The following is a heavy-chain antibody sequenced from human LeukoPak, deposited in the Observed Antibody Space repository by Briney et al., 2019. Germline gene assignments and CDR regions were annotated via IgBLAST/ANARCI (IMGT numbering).Heavy chain of an antibody. CDR1: GLTVSSTY. J-gene: IGHJ4*02. Sequence: PAARSLRLSCLAPGLTVSSTYMSWVRQAPGLGLQRPSVIYSGGSTYYTDSVKGRFTISRDNSKNTLYLQMNSLSAEDTAVYYCARNIGGLRYWAQGPLVTVSS. CDR3: ARNIGGLRY. CDR2: IYSGGST. V-gene: IGHV3-53*01. D-gene: IGHD2/OR15-2a*01.